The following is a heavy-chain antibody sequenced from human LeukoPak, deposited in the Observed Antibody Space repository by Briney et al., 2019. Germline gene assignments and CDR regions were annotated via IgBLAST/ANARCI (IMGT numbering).Heavy chain of an antibody. Sequence: GPSLRLSCAASGFTFSNYAMHWARHAPGKGLEWVAVVSYDGSNKYYADSVKGRFTISRDNSKNTLYLQMNSLRAEDAAVYYCATMGDRRSGELYRIDYWGQGTLVTVSS. CDR2: VSYDGSNK. D-gene: IGHD1-26*01. J-gene: IGHJ4*02. CDR1: GFTFSNYA. V-gene: IGHV3-30-3*01. CDR3: ATMGDRRSGELYRIDY.